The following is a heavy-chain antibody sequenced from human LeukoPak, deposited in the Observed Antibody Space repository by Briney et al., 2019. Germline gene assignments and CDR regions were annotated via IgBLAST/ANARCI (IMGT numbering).Heavy chain of an antibody. CDR1: GGSISSGGYY. V-gene: IGHV4-30-2*01. CDR3: ARDRQVWYSSSWNWFDP. Sequence: SQTLSLTCTVSGGSISSGGYYWSWIRQPPGKGLEWIGYIYHSGSTYYNPSLKSRVTISVDRSKNQFSLKLSSVTAADTAVYYCARDRQVWYSSSWNWFDPWGQGTLVTVSS. D-gene: IGHD6-13*01. J-gene: IGHJ5*02. CDR2: IYHSGST.